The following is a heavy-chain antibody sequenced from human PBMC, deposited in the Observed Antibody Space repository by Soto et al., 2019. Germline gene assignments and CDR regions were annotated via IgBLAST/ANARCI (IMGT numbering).Heavy chain of an antibody. CDR1: GYTFSIYG. Sequence: QVQLVPSGAEVKKPGASVKVSCKASGYTFSIYGISWVLQSPGQGLEWMGWISAYNGNTKYAQKLQGRVNVTTDTSTSRAYMELMSLRYDDTAVYDCASDLSGGTYPWFFDLWGRGTLVTVSS. V-gene: IGHV1-18*01. J-gene: IGHJ2*01. D-gene: IGHD1-26*01. CDR3: ASDLSGGTYPWFFDL. CDR2: ISAYNGNT.